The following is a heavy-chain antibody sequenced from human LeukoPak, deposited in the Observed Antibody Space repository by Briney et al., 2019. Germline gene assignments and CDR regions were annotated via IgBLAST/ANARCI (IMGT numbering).Heavy chain of an antibody. CDR3: ARLSSRIAFYGMDV. CDR1: GGTFSSYA. V-gene: IGHV1-69*05. D-gene: IGHD6-13*01. CDR2: IIPIFGTA. Sequence: VASVKVSCKASGGTFSSYAISWVRQAPGQGLEWMGGIIPIFGTANYAQKFQGRVTITTDESTSTAYMELSSLRSEDTAVYYCARLSSRIAFYGMDVWGQGTTVTVSS. J-gene: IGHJ6*02.